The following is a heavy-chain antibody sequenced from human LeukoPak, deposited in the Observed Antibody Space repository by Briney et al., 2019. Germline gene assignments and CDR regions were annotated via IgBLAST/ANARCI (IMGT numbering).Heavy chain of an antibody. CDR2: IYYSGST. Sequence: SETLSLTCTVSGGSISSYYWSWIRQPPGKGLEWIGYIYYSGSTNYNPSLKSRVTISVDTSKNQFSLKLSSVTAADTAVYYCARSKRYCDYWGQGTLVTVSS. CDR3: ARSKRYCDY. CDR1: GGSISSYY. J-gene: IGHJ4*02. V-gene: IGHV4-59*01.